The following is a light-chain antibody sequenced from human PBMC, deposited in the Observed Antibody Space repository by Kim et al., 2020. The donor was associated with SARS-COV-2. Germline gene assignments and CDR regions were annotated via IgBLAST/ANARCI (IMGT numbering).Light chain of an antibody. CDR2: RDN. CDR3: SAWDSSLSAWV. J-gene: IGLJ3*02. V-gene: IGLV10-54*04. CDR1: TKNIGDEG. Sequence: QAGLTQPPSVSKGLRQTATLTCTGNTKNIGDEGAAWLQQHRGHPPKLLSYRDNNRPSGISGRFSASRSGNIASLTITGLQPEDEADYYCSAWDSSLSAWVFGGGTQLTVL.